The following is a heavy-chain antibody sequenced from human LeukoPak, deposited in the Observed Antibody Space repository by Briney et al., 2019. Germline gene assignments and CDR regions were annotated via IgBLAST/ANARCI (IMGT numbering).Heavy chain of an antibody. CDR3: ARHSRVTSSYTPLDY. D-gene: IGHD2-2*02. Sequence: SETLSLTCAVSGYSISNDYYWGWIRQPPGKGLEWIGSIYHSGSTYYSPSLKSRATISIDMSKNQFPLKLNSVTAADTAVYYCARHSRVTSSYTPLDYWGQGTLVTVSS. J-gene: IGHJ4*02. V-gene: IGHV4-38-2*01. CDR2: IYHSGST. CDR1: GYSISNDYY.